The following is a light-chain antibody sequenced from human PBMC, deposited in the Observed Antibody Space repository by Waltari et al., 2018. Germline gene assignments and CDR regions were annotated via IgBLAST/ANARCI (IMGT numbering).Light chain of an antibody. CDR1: SSDVGGYSY. CDR3: CSYAGSDTYV. Sequence: QSALTQPRSVSGSPGQSVAIACTGTSSDVGGYSYVSWYQQHPGKAPKIIIYDVTRRPSGVPDRFSGSKAGNTAALTSSGLQADDEAHYYCCSYAGSDTYVFGTGTEVTVL. V-gene: IGLV2-11*01. CDR2: DVT. J-gene: IGLJ1*01.